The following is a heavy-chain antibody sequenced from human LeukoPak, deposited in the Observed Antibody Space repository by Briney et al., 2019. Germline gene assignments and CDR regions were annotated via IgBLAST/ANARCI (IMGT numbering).Heavy chain of an antibody. V-gene: IGHV3-33*01. CDR1: GFTFSSYG. J-gene: IGHJ4*02. CDR3: ASGRHYYYDSSGGY. Sequence: PGRSLRLSCAASGFTFSSYGMHWVRQAPGRGLEWVAVIWYDGSNKYYADSVKGRFTISRDNSKNTLYLQMNSLRAEDKAVYYCASGRHYYYDSSGGYWGQGTLVTVSS. D-gene: IGHD3-22*01. CDR2: IWYDGSNK.